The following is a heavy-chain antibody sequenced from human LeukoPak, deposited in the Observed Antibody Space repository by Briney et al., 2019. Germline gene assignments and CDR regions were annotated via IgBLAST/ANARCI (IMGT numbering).Heavy chain of an antibody. CDR2: ISYGGST. J-gene: IGHJ4*02. CDR3: ARYIWGSYPTFEDY. CDR1: GGSISSYY. Sequence: SETLSLTCTVSGGSISSYYWSWIRQPPGKGLEWIGYISYGGSTNYNPSLKSRVTISVDTSKNQLSLKLNSVTAADTAVYYCARYIWGSYPTFEDYWGQGSLVTVSS. D-gene: IGHD3-16*02. V-gene: IGHV4-59*01.